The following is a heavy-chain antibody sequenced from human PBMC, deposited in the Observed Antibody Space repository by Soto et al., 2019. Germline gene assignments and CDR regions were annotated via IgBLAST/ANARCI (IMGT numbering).Heavy chain of an antibody. D-gene: IGHD3-22*01. V-gene: IGHV3-13*04. CDR3: AKDWVYDSSGSTRWFDP. CDR2: IGTAGDT. J-gene: IGHJ5*02. Sequence: GGSLRLSCAASGFTFSSYDMHWVRQATGKGLEWVSAIGTAGDTYYPDSVKGRFTISRDNSKNTLYLQMNSLRAEDTAVYYCAKDWVYDSSGSTRWFDPWGQGTLVTVSS. CDR1: GFTFSSYD.